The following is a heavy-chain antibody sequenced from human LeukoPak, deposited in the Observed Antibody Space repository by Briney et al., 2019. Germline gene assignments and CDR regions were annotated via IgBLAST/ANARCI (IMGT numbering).Heavy chain of an antibody. CDR2: ISGSGTTT. V-gene: IGHV3-23*01. CDR1: GFIFSSYA. CDR3: AKGVGWFPS. D-gene: IGHD3-10*01. J-gene: IGHJ5*02. Sequence: PGGSLRLSCGASGFIFSSYAMTWVRQTPGKGLEWVSGISGSGTTTYYADSVKGRFTISRDNSKNTLYLQINSLRAEDTAIYYCAKGVGWFPSWGQGTLVTVSS.